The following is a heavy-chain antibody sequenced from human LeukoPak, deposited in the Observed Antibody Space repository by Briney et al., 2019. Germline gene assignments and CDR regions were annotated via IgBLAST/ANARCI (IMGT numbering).Heavy chain of an antibody. V-gene: IGHV1-2*02. CDR3: AREMSYDDYRTSDY. J-gene: IGHJ4*02. CDR2: IDSNSGGT. D-gene: IGHD4-17*01. CDR1: GYTFSGYY. Sequence: ASVKVSCKASGYTFSGYYMHWVRRAPGQGFEWMGRIDSNSGGTNYAQNFQGRVTMTRDTSISTVYMELISLRSDDTAVYYCAREMSYDDYRTSDYWGQGTLVTVSS.